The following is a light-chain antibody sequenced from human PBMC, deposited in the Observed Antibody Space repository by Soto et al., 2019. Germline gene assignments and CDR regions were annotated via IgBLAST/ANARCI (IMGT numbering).Light chain of an antibody. CDR2: GAS. CDR3: YQYNDWPPA. Sequence: EIVMTQSPATVSVSPGARVTHSCRSSQSVSNNLAWYQQKPGQAPRLLMFGASTRATNIPGRFSGSGYGRGFTLTISSLQSEDFAVYYRYQYNDWPPAFGHGTRVEVK. J-gene: IGKJ1*01. CDR1: QSVSNN. V-gene: IGKV3-15*01.